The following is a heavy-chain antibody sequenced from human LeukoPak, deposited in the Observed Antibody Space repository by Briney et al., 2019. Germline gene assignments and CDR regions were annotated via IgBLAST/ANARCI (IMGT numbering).Heavy chain of an antibody. Sequence: SETLSLTCAVYGGSFSGYYWSWIRQPPGKGLEWIGEINHSGSTNYNPSLKSRVTISVDTSKNQFSLKLSSVTAADTAVYYCARLYSSSSRHYYCYYMDVWGKGTTVTVSS. CDR1: GGSFSGYY. CDR3: ARLYSSSSRHYYCYYMDV. J-gene: IGHJ6*03. CDR2: INHSGST. V-gene: IGHV4-34*01. D-gene: IGHD6-6*01.